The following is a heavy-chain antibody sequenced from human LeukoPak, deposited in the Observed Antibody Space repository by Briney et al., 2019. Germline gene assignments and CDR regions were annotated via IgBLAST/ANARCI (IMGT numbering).Heavy chain of an antibody. CDR1: GGSISSGSYY. CDR2: IYTSGST. Sequence: PSQTLSLTCTVSGGSISSGSYYWSWIRQPAGKGLEWIGRIYTSGSTNYNPSLKSRVTMSVDTSKNQFSLKLSSVTAADTAVCYCARDSGYYDFWSGYSFDYWGQGTLVTVSS. D-gene: IGHD3-3*01. CDR3: ARDSGYYDFWSGYSFDY. J-gene: IGHJ4*02. V-gene: IGHV4-61*02.